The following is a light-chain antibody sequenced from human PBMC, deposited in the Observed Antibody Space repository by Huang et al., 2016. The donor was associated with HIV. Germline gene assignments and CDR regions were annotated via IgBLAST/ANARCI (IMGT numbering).Light chain of an antibody. CDR1: QVLSTS. V-gene: IGKV1-NL1*01. CDR3: QQYYIVPPVT. CDR2: SVS. J-gene: IGKJ4*01. Sequence: DIQLTQSPSSLSASVGDRVTITCRASQVLSTSLAWYQQKPGRAPKLLLYSVSRLQSGVPSRFSGSGSGTDYTLTINSLQPEDFATYYCQQYYIVPPVTFGGGTKVEVK.